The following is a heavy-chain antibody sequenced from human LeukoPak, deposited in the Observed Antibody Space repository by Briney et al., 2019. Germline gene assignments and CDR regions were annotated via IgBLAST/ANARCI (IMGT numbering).Heavy chain of an antibody. D-gene: IGHD5-24*01. CDR1: GFTFDDYA. Sequence: PGGSLRLSCAASGFTFDDYAMHWVRQSPGKGLVWLSRISPDGSVTNYADSVKGRFTISRDNAKNTLYLQMNSLRDEDTAVYYCASDVAYKFDYWGQGTLVTFSS. J-gene: IGHJ4*02. V-gene: IGHV3-74*01. CDR2: ISPDGSVT. CDR3: ASDVAYKFDY.